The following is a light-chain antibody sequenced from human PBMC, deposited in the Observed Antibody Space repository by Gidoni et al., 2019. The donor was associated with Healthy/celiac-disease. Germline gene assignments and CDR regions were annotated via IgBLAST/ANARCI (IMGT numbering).Light chain of an antibody. CDR2: SNN. V-gene: IGLV1-44*01. CDR1: SSNIGSNT. CDR3: AAWDDSLNGVV. Sequence: QSVLPHPPSASGPPGQRFTISCSGSSSNIGSNTVNWYQQLPGTAPKLLIYSNNQRPSGVPDRFAGSKSGTSASLAISGLQSEDEADYYCAAWDDSLNGVVVGGGTKLTVL. J-gene: IGLJ2*01.